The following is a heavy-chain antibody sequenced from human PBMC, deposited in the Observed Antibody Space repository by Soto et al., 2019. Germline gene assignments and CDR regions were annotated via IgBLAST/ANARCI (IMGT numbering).Heavy chain of an antibody. CDR2: IYHSGST. J-gene: IGHJ4*02. Sequence: TSETLSLTCTVSGGSISSYYWSWIRQPPGKGLEWIGDIYHSGSTNYNPSLKSRVTISVDTSKNQFSLELSSGTAADTAVYYCAKFNVGSGWFDYWGQGTLVTVSS. CDR3: AKFNVGSGWFDY. CDR1: GGSISSYY. V-gene: IGHV4-59*08. D-gene: IGHD6-19*01.